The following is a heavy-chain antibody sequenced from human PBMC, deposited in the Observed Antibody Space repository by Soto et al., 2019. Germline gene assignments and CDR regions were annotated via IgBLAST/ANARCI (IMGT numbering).Heavy chain of an antibody. J-gene: IGHJ3*02. Sequence: GDSLKISCKGSGYSFTSYWISWVRQMPGKGLEWMGRIDPSDSYTNYSPSFQGHVTISADKSISTAYLQWSSLKASDTAMYYCARAFNSSGWYPDAFDIWGQGTMVTVSS. V-gene: IGHV5-10-1*01. D-gene: IGHD6-19*01. CDR2: IDPSDSYT. CDR3: ARAFNSSGWYPDAFDI. CDR1: GYSFTSYW.